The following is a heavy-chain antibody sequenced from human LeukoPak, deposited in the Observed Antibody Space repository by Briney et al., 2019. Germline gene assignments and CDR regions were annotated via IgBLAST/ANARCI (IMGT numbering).Heavy chain of an antibody. V-gene: IGHV1-2*02. CDR2: INPKRGGT. J-gene: IGHJ4*02. D-gene: IGHD4-23*01. Sequence: ASVKVSCKASGYTFNDYYMHWVRQAPGQGLEWMGWINPKRGGTKYAQKFQGRVTMTRDMSISTVYMELSRLRSDDTAVYYCARVRYDYGAKDFDYWGQGTLVTVSS. CDR1: GYTFNDYY. CDR3: ARVRYDYGAKDFDY.